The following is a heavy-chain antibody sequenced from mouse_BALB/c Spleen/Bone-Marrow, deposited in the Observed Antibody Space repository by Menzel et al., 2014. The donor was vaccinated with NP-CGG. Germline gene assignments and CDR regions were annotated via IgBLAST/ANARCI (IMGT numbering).Heavy chain of an antibody. D-gene: IGHD1-1*01. CDR1: GFTFTDYY. CDR2: IRNKANGYTT. Sequence: EVKLMESGGGLVQPGGSLRLSCATSGFTFTDYYMSWVRQPPGKALEWLGFIRNKANGYTTEYSASVKGRFTISKDNSQSILYLQMNSLRAEDSATYYCARDKPFYYGGSSYCYFDVWGAGTTVTISS. J-gene: IGHJ1*01. V-gene: IGHV7-3*02. CDR3: ARDKPFYYGGSSYCYFDV.